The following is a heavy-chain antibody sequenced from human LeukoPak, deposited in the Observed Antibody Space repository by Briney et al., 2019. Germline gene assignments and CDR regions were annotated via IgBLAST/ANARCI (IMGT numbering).Heavy chain of an antibody. CDR1: GFSFSDYA. CDR3: ARDPTYYYDSSGYYPQTGAFDI. D-gene: IGHD3-22*01. CDR2: IWYDGSNK. V-gene: IGHV3-33*08. Sequence: GGSLRLSCAASGFSFSDYAMHWVRQAPGKGLEWVAVIWYDGSNKYYADSVKGRFTISRDNSKNTLYLQMNSLRAEDTAVYYCARDPTYYYDSSGYYPQTGAFDIWGQGTMVTVSS. J-gene: IGHJ3*02.